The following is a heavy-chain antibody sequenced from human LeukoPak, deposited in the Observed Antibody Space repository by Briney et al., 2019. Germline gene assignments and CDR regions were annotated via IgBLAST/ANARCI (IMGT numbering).Heavy chain of an antibody. Sequence: ASVTVSCKASGYTFTSYDINWVRQAPGQGLEWMGWMNPNSGNTGYAQKFQGRVTMTRNTSISTAYMELSSLRSEDTAVYYCAREDRLGNWFDHWGQGTLVTVSS. J-gene: IGHJ5*02. CDR1: GYTFTSYD. CDR3: AREDRLGNWFDH. CDR2: MNPNSGNT. V-gene: IGHV1-8*01.